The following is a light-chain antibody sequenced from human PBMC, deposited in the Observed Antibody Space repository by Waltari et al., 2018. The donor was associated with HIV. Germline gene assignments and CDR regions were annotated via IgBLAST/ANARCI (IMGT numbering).Light chain of an antibody. Sequence: QSALTQPASVSGSPGQSITISCPGTSNDVGGYDHVPWYQQHPGNAPKLMIYDVKNRPSGVSDRFSGSKSGNAASLTISGLQAEDEADYYCTSYTTSSTRVFGGGTKLTVL. V-gene: IGLV2-14*03. J-gene: IGLJ3*02. CDR3: TSYTTSSTRV. CDR2: DVK. CDR1: SNDVGGYDH.